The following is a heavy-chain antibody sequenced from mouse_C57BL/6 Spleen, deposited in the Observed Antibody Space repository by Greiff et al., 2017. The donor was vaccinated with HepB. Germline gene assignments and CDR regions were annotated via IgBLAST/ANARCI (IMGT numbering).Heavy chain of an antibody. CDR3: ARSSVDYGSTAWFAY. V-gene: IGHV1-80*01. J-gene: IGHJ3*01. Sequence: QVQLQQSGAELVKPGASVKISCKASGYAFSSYWMNWVKQRPGKGLEWIGQIYRGDGDTNYNGKLKGKATLTADKSSSTAYMQLSRLTSEDSAVYFCARSSVDYGSTAWFAYWGQGTLVTVSA. CDR1: GYAFSSYW. CDR2: IYRGDGDT. D-gene: IGHD1-1*01.